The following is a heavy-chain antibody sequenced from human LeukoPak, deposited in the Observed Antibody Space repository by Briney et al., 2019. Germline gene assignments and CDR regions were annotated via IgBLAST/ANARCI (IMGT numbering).Heavy chain of an antibody. CDR3: ARNMGYYYDSSGYYLDAFDI. CDR2: ISSSGTTI. D-gene: IGHD3-22*01. V-gene: IGHV3-48*03. Sequence: GGSLRLSCAASGFTFSSYAMSWVRQAPGKGLEWVSYISSSGTTIYYADSVKGRFTIYRDNAKSSLYLQMNSLRAEDTAVYYCARNMGYYYDSSGYYLDAFDIWGQGTMVTVSS. J-gene: IGHJ3*02. CDR1: GFTFSSYA.